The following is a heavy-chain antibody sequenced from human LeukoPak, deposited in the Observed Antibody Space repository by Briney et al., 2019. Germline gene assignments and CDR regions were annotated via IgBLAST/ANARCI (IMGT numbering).Heavy chain of an antibody. CDR2: IYSGGST. CDR3: AKDPNGDYIGTFDV. Sequence: GGSLRLSCAASGFTVSSNYMSWVRQAPGKGLEWVSVIYSGGSTYYADSVKGRFTISRDNSKNTLYLQMNSLRVEDTAVYYCAKDPNGDYIGTFDVWGQGTMVTVSS. D-gene: IGHD4-17*01. J-gene: IGHJ3*01. CDR1: GFTVSSNY. V-gene: IGHV3-53*01.